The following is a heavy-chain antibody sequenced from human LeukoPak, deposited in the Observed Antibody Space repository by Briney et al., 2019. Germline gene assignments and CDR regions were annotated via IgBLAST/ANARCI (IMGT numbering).Heavy chain of an antibody. V-gene: IGHV3-49*03. J-gene: IGHJ4*02. CDR3: TRDLSLYYDILTGYYPFDY. D-gene: IGHD3-9*01. CDR1: GFTFGDYA. Sequence: GGSLRLSCTASGFTFGDYAMSWFRQAPGKGLEWVGFIRSKAYGGTTEYAASVKGRFTISRDDSKSIAYLQMNSLKTEDTAVYYCTRDLSLYYDILTGYYPFDYWGQGTLVTVSS. CDR2: IRSKAYGGTT.